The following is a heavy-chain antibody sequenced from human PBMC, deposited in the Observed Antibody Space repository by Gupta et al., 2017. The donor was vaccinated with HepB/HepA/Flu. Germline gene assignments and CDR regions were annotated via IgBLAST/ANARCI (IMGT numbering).Heavy chain of an antibody. CDR3: AKDLHYWSAMDA. Sequence: EVHLWESGGGLVQPGVSLTLSCPAYGLTISGPAMSWVRQAPGRGLEWVSGIGIDMSAHYGDSVRGRFIISRDKSKNTMYLQMNSLRAEDTAVYYCAKDLHYWSAMDAWGKGTTVTVAS. CDR2: IGIDMSA. V-gene: IGHV3-23*01. CDR1: GLTISGPA. D-gene: IGHD3-3*02. J-gene: IGHJ6*03.